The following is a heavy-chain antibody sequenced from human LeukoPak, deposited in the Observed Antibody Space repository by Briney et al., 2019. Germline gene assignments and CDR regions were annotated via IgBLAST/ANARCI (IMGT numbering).Heavy chain of an antibody. Sequence: PSETLSLTCTVSGVSIRNSGYFWSWIRQYPGKGLEWMGYISHSGSTDYNPSLKSRVTISVDTSKNQFSLKLSSVTAADTAVYYCARRVLWFGDIDPWGQGTLVTVSS. CDR2: ISHSGST. J-gene: IGHJ5*02. D-gene: IGHD3-10*01. V-gene: IGHV4-31*03. CDR3: ARRVLWFGDIDP. CDR1: GVSIRNSGYF.